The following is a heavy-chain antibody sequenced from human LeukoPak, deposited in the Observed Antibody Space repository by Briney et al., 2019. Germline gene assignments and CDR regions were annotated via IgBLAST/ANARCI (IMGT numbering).Heavy chain of an antibody. D-gene: IGHD3-9*01. CDR1: GFTFSSYE. J-gene: IGHJ4*02. Sequence: PGGSLRLSCAASGFTFSSYEMNWVRQAPGKGLEWVSYISSSGSTIYYADSVKGRFTISRDNAKNSLYLQMNSLRAEDTAVYYCARGRDILTGYYKGALDYWGQGTLVTVSS. V-gene: IGHV3-48*03. CDR3: ARGRDILTGYYKGALDY. CDR2: ISSSGSTI.